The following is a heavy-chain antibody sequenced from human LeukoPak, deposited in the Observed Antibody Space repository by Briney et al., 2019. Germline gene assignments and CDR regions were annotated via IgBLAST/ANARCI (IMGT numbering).Heavy chain of an antibody. D-gene: IGHD5-24*01. CDR1: GLSLSASGVG. CDR3: AHAPRVIEMATITEFDY. J-gene: IGHJ4*02. CDR2: IYWDDDK. Sequence: ASGPTLVNPTQTLTLTCTFSGLSLSASGVGVGWIRQPPGKALEWLALIYWDDDKRYSPPLKSRLTITKDTSKNQVVLTMTNMDPVDTATYYCAHAPRVIEMATITEFDYWGQGTLVTVSS. V-gene: IGHV2-5*02.